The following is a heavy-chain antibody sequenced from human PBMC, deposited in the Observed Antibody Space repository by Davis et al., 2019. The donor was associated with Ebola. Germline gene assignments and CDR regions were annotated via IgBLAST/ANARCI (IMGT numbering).Heavy chain of an antibody. D-gene: IGHD6-19*01. CDR2: IYYSGST. Sequence: SETLSLTCTVSGGSIRSAGYYWTWIRQHPGKGLEWIGHIYYSGSTYYNPSLKSRATISVDTSKNQFSLNLNSVTAADTAVYYCARGGEQWLAPGNYFDYWGQGTLVTVSS. CDR1: GGSIRSAGYY. V-gene: IGHV4-31*03. CDR3: ARGGEQWLAPGNYFDY. J-gene: IGHJ4*02.